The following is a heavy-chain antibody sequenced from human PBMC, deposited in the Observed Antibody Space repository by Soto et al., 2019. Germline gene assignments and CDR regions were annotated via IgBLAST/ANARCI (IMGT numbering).Heavy chain of an antibody. Sequence: QLQLQESGPGLVKPSETLSLTCTVSGGSISSSSYYWGWIRQPPGKGLEWIGSIYYSGSTYYNPSLKSRVTISVDTSKNQFPLKLSSVTAADTAVYCCARLAAGDSRGYYYDGMDVWGQGTTVTVSS. D-gene: IGHD2-21*02. CDR3: ARLAAGDSRGYYYDGMDV. CDR1: GGSISSSSYY. V-gene: IGHV4-39*01. J-gene: IGHJ6*02. CDR2: IYYSGST.